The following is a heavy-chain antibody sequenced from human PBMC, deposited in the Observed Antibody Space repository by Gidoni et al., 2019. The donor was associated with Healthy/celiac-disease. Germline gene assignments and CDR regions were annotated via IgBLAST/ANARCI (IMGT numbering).Heavy chain of an antibody. D-gene: IGHD1-26*01. Sequence: QMQLVQSGPEVKKPGTSVKVSCKASGFTFTSSAVQWVRQARGQRLEWIGWIVVGSGNTNYAQKFQERVTITRDMSTSTAYMELSSLRSEDTAVYYCAAVGVGGSYHWDYYYYYGMDVWGQGTTVTVSS. CDR1: GFTFTSSA. V-gene: IGHV1-58*01. CDR2: IVVGSGNT. J-gene: IGHJ6*02. CDR3: AAVGVGGSYHWDYYYYYGMDV.